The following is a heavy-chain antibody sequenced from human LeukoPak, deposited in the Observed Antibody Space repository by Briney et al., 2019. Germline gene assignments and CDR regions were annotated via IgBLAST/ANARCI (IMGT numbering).Heavy chain of an antibody. CDR2: INPSGGST. D-gene: IGHD1-26*01. V-gene: IGHV1-46*01. CDR3: ARETSIVGATKGFDY. J-gene: IGHJ4*02. CDR1: GYTFTSYD. Sequence: GASVKVSCKASGYTFTSYDINWVRQAPGQGLEWMGIINPSGGSTSFAQKFQGRVTMTRDMSTSTVYMELSSLRSEDTAVYYCARETSIVGATKGFDYWGQGTLVTVSS.